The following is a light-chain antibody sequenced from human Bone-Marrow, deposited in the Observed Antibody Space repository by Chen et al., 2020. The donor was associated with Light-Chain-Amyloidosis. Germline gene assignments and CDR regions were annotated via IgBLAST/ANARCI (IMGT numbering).Light chain of an antibody. CDR3: QQRSNWPWT. V-gene: IGKV3-11*01. CDR1: QGVSSY. Sequence: EIVMTQSPATLSVSPGERATLSCRASQGVSSYLAWYQQKPGQAPRLLIYDASTRATGMPARFSGSGSGTDFTLTISSLEPEDFAVYYCQQRSNWPWTFGQGTKVEIK. J-gene: IGKJ1*01. CDR2: DAS.